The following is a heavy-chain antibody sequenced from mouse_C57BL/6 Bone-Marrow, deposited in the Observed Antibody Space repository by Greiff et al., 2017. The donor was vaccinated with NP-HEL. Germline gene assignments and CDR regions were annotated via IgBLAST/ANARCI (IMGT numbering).Heavy chain of an antibody. CDR3: TKTDGYPYFDV. Sequence: EVKVEESGTVLARPGASVKMSCKTSGYTFTSYWMHWVKQRPGQGLEWIGAIYPGNSDTSYNQKFKGKAKLTAVTSASTAYMELSSLTNEDSAVYYCTKTDGYPYFDVWGTGTTVTVSS. CDR2: IYPGNSDT. D-gene: IGHD2-3*01. V-gene: IGHV1-5*01. J-gene: IGHJ1*03. CDR1: GYTFTSYW.